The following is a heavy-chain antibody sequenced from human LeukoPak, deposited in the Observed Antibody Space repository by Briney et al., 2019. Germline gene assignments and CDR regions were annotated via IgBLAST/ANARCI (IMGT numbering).Heavy chain of an antibody. D-gene: IGHD4-17*01. V-gene: IGHV4-59*12. J-gene: IGHJ4*02. CDR3: ARDGGYGDYGSYYFDY. Sequence: SETLSLTCTVSGGSISSYYWIWIRQPPGKGLEWIGYIYYSGSTYYNPSLKSRVTISVDTSKNEFSLKLSSVTAAATAVYYCARDGGYGDYGSYYFDYWGQGTLVTVSS. CDR2: IYYSGST. CDR1: GGSISSYY.